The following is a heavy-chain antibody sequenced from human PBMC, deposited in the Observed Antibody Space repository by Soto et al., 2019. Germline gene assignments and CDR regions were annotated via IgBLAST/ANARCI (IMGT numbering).Heavy chain of an antibody. V-gene: IGHV3-66*01. CDR1: GFTVSSKY. Sequence: EVQLVESGGGLVQPGGSLRLSCAASGFTVSSKYMTWVRQAPGKGLEWVSLLQSGGTTYYADSVKGRFTISRDTTENTLRRQMDSLRVEDTAVYYCTGDDVPCDSGRCYGIPLNVGGKETTVTFSS. J-gene: IGHJ6*04. CDR3: TGDDVPCDSGRCYGIPLNV. CDR2: LQSGGTT. D-gene: IGHD2-15*01.